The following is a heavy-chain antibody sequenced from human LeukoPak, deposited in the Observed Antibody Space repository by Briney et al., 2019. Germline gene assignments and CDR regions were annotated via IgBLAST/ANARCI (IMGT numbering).Heavy chain of an antibody. V-gene: IGHV3-74*01. CDR3: ARVAGYCSSTSCRNWYFDL. D-gene: IGHD2-2*01. CDR1: GFTFSSYW. Sequence: GGSLRLSCAASGFTFSSYWMHWVRQAPGKGLVGVSRINTDGSSTSYADSVKGRFTISGDNAKNTLYLQMNSLRAEDTAVYYCARVAGYCSSTSCRNWYFDLWGRGTLVTVSS. J-gene: IGHJ2*01. CDR2: INTDGSST.